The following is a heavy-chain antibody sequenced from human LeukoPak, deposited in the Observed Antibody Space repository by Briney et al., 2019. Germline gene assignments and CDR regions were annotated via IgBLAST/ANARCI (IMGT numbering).Heavy chain of an antibody. D-gene: IGHD3-3*01. CDR3: ARGAEYYAIWRGYAGYSDY. CDR1: GYSISSGYY. Sequence: SETLSLTCTVSGYSISSGYYWAWIRQPPGRGLEWVGSISHRGSTYYNPSLRSRITISLDRSKQKFSLKLTSVAAADTAVYFCARGAEYYAIWRGYAGYSDYWGQGISVTVSS. V-gene: IGHV4-38-2*02. CDR2: ISHRGST. J-gene: IGHJ4*02.